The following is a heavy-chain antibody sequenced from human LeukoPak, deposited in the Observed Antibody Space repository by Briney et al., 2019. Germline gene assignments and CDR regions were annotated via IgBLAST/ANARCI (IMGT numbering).Heavy chain of an antibody. D-gene: IGHD5-12*01. CDR3: AAGPRTSGYEGLFDY. Sequence: SETLSLTCTVSSGSISSGGYYWSWIRQHPGKGLEWIGYNYYSGSTYYNPSLKSRVTISVNTSKNQFSLKLSSVTAADTAVYYCAAGPRTSGYEGLFDYWGQGTLVTVS. V-gene: IGHV4-31*03. CDR1: SGSISSGGYY. CDR2: NYYSGST. J-gene: IGHJ4*02.